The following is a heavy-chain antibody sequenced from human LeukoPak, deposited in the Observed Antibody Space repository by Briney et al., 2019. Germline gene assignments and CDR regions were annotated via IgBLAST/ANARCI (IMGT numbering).Heavy chain of an antibody. CDR2: LRRDGGEI. D-gene: IGHD2-21*01. V-gene: IGHV3-7*01. J-gene: IGHJ3*02. Sequence: GGSLRLSCAASRFTFSNSWMSWVRQAPGKGLEWVANLRRDGGEIYYVDSVKGRFSISRDNAKNSLYLHMNSLRGEDTAVYYCARALGWRDAFDIWGPGTMVTVSS. CDR1: RFTFSNSW. CDR3: ARALGWRDAFDI.